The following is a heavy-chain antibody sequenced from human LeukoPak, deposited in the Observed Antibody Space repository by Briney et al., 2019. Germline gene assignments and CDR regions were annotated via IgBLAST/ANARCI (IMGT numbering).Heavy chain of an antibody. D-gene: IGHD3-10*01. V-gene: IGHV4-59*08. CDR2: IYYSGST. CDR1: GGSTSSYY. J-gene: IGHJ4*02. CDR3: ARHGSGSYHYPSWDY. Sequence: PSETLSLTCTVSGGSTSSYYWSWIRQPPGKGLEWIGYIYYSGSTNYNPSLTSRVIISVDTSKNQFSLKLSSVTAADTAVYYCARHGSGSYHYPSWDYWGQGTLVTVSS.